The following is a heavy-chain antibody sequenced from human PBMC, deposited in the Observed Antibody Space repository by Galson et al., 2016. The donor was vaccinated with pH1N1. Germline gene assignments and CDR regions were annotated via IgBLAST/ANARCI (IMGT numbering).Heavy chain of an antibody. V-gene: IGHV4-39*01. CDR1: GGSISSSSYY. CDR3: ARSLINQFEAFDI. CDR2: IYYGGST. Sequence: SETLSLTCTVSGGSISSSSYYWGWIRQPPGKGLEWIGSIYYGGSTYYNSSLKSRVTISVDTSKNQFSLKLSSVTAADTAVYYCARSLINQFEAFDIWGQGTMVTVSS. J-gene: IGHJ3*02. D-gene: IGHD1-14*01.